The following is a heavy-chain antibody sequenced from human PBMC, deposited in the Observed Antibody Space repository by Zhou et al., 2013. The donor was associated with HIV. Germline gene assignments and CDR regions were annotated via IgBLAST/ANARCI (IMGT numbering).Heavy chain of an antibody. Sequence: QVKLVQSGAAVKKPGSSLKVSCKASGGTFNKFAINWVRQAPGQGLEWLGGIIPMYGTPNYAQKFQGRITLTTDESTTTANMELSSLRSDDTAVYYCASSNNWGKLAWYFDLWGRGTLVTVSS. CDR2: IIPMYGTP. CDR1: GGTFNKFA. D-gene: IGHD7-27*01. CDR3: ASSNNWGKLAWYFDL. V-gene: IGHV1-69*05. J-gene: IGHJ2*01.